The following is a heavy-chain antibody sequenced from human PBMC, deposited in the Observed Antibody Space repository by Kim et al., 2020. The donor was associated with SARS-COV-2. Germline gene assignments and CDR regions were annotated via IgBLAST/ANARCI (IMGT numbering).Heavy chain of an antibody. CDR1: GFTFSSYA. D-gene: IGHD5-12*01. CDR2: ISYDGSNK. V-gene: IGHV3-30*04. J-gene: IGHJ4*02. CDR3: AKGATIHY. Sequence: GGSLRLSCAASGFTFSSYAMHWVRQAPGKGLEWVAVISYDGSNKYYADSVKGRFTISRDNSKNTLYLQMNSLRAEDTAVYYCAKGATIHYWGQGTLVTVSS.